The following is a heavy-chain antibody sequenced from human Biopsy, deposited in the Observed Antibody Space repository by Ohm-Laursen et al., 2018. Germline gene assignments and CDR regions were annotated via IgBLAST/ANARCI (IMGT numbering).Heavy chain of an antibody. CDR1: GGSIGDSTYH. J-gene: IGHJ4*02. Sequence: GTLSLTCTVSGGSIGDSTYHWGWIRQSPGKGLEWIGNIYYSGNTDYSPSLKSRVTISVDTSNNQFSLKLRSVTAADTAVYYCARQVDFWSGYVDYWGQGTLVAVSS. V-gene: IGHV4-39*01. CDR3: ARQVDFWSGYVDY. CDR2: IYYSGNT. D-gene: IGHD3-3*01.